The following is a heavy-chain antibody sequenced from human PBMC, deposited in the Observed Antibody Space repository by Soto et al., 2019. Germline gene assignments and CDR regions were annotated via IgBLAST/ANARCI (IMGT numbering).Heavy chain of an antibody. V-gene: IGHV4-39*02. CDR1: GGSISSSSYY. D-gene: IGHD6-19*01. Sequence: SETLSLTCTVSGGSISSSSYYWGWIRQPPGKGLEWIGNIYYTGSTYYNPSLKSRVTISVDTSKNHFSLKLSSVTTADTAVYYCARGYSSGWYRLYYFDYWGQGTLVTVS. CDR3: ARGYSSGWYRLYYFDY. CDR2: IYYTGST. J-gene: IGHJ4*02.